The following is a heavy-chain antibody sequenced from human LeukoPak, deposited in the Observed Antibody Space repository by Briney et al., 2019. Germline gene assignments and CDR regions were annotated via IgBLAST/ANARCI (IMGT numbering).Heavy chain of an antibody. CDR2: ISSISHYI. V-gene: IGHV3-21*01. CDR1: GYSFRSHS. J-gene: IGHJ4*02. CDR3: TRDYYDSSGLPFDY. Sequence: GGSLRLSCVGSGYSFRSHSMNWVRQAPGKGLEWVSSISSISHYIYYADSVKGRVTISRDNAKTSLYLQMNSLRAEDTALYYCTRDYYDSSGLPFDYWGQGTLVTVSS. D-gene: IGHD3-22*01.